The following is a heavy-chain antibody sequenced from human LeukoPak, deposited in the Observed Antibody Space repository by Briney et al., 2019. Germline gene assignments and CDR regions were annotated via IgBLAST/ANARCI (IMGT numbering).Heavy chain of an antibody. J-gene: IGHJ4*02. CDR3: ARDYVGVAGTFDY. D-gene: IGHD6-19*01. Sequence: SETLSLTCAVYGGSFSGYYWSWIRQPPGKGLEWIGEINHSGSTNYNPSLKSRDTISLDTSKNQFSLRLSSVTAADTAVYYCARDYVGVAGTFDYWGQGTLVTVSS. CDR2: INHSGST. V-gene: IGHV4-34*01. CDR1: GGSFSGYY.